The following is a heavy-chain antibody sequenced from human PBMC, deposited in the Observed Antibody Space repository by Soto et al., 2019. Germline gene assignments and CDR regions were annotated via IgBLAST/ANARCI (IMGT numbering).Heavy chain of an antibody. CDR1: GGSFSGYY. CDR2: INHSGST. CDR3: ARGGYADIVVVPAARGYYFDY. J-gene: IGHJ4*02. D-gene: IGHD2-2*01. V-gene: IGHV4-34*01. Sequence: QVQLQQWGAGLLKPSETLSLTCAVYGGSFSGYYWSWIRQPPGKGLEWIGEINHSGSTNYNPSLKSRVTISVDTSKNQFSLKLSSVTAAYTAVYYCARGGYADIVVVPAARGYYFDYWGQGTLVTVSS.